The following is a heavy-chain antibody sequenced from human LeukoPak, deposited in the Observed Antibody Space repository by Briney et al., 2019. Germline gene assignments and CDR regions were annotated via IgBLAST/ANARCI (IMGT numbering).Heavy chain of an antibody. CDR3: ARDGGLYCSGGNCYGGLDYYYYMDV. CDR2: IIPIFGTA. V-gene: IGHV1-69*06. J-gene: IGHJ6*03. CDR1: GGTFSSYA. Sequence: SVKVSCKASGGTFSSYAISWVRQAPGQGLEWMGGIIPIFGTANYAQKFQGRVTITADKSTSTAYMELSSLRSEDTAVYYCARDGGLYCSGGNCYGGLDYYYYMDVWGKGTTVTVSS. D-gene: IGHD2-15*01.